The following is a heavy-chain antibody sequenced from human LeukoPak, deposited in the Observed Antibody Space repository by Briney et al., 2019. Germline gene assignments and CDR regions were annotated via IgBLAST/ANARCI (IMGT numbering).Heavy chain of an antibody. V-gene: IGHV1-8*03. CDR2: LNPNSGNA. J-gene: IGHJ5*02. CDR1: GYTFTTYH. D-gene: IGHD6-19*01. CDR3: ARMTVSGRDNWFDP. Sequence: ASVKVSCKAFGYTFTTYHINWVRQATGQGLEWMGWLNPNSGNAGYAQKFQGRVTITRNTTINTAYMELSSLRSEDTAVYYCARMTVSGRDNWFDPWGQGTLVTVSS.